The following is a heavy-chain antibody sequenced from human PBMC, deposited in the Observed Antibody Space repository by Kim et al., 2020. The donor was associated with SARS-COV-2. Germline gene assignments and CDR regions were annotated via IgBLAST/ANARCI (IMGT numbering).Heavy chain of an antibody. D-gene: IGHD1-26*01. CDR2: IHYSGNT. Sequence: SETLSLTCTVSGGSISSYYWSWIRQPPGKGLEWIGHIHYSGNTKYNPSLKSRVTISVDPSKNQFSLDLSSVTAADTAVYYCASTSGSYSSAEYFQHWGQGTLVTVSS. V-gene: IGHV4-59*01. CDR1: GGSISSYY. J-gene: IGHJ1*01. CDR3: ASTSGSYSSAEYFQH.